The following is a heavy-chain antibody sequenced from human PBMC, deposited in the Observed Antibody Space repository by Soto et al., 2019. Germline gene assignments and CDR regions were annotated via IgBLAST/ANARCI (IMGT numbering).Heavy chain of an antibody. CDR1: GDTFSSYG. CDR2: ISTYNDNT. J-gene: IGHJ6*01. D-gene: IGHD3-10*01. CDR3: ARVMVRLFVPGGCGPYGLEV. V-gene: IGHV1-18*01. Sequence: GASVRVSCKASGDTFSSYGFSWVRQAPGQGLEWMGWISTYNDNTNYAQNLQGRVTMTTDTSTTTVYMELRSLRSDDTAVYYCARVMVRLFVPGGCGPYGLEVGGPGT.